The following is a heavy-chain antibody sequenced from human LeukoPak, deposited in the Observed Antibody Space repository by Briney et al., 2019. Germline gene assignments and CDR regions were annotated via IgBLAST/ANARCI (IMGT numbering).Heavy chain of an antibody. Sequence: SETLSLTCAVSGVSFDDYYWAWVRQTPGKGLEWIGEINHSGYTNDSPSLKSRVTLSIDTSRKQFSLTLRSVTVADAGIYYCTRMTTGHDYWGQGTLVAVSS. CDR1: GVSFDDYY. CDR3: TRMTTGHDY. D-gene: IGHD4-17*01. CDR2: INHSGYT. J-gene: IGHJ4*02. V-gene: IGHV4-34*01.